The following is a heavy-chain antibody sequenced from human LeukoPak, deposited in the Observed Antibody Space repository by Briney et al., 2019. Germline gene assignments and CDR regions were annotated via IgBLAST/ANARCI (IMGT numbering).Heavy chain of an antibody. D-gene: IGHD3-10*01. CDR1: GYTFTSYD. J-gene: IGHJ5*02. V-gene: IGHV1-8*01. Sequence: ASVKVSCKASGYTFTSYDINWVRQATGQGLEWMGWMNPNSGNTGYEQKFQGRVTMTRNTSISTAYMELSSLRSEDTAVYYCARGATMVRGVIPNWFDPWGQGTLVTVSS. CDR2: MNPNSGNT. CDR3: ARGATMVRGVIPNWFDP.